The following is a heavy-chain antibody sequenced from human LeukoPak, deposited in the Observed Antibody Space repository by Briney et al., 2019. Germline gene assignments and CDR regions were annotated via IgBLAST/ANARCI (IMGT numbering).Heavy chain of an antibody. D-gene: IGHD3-22*01. V-gene: IGHV3-30-3*01. CDR2: ISYDGSNK. J-gene: IGHJ4*02. CDR1: GFTFSSYA. Sequence: GGSLRLSCAASGFTFSSYAMHWVRQAPGKGLEWVAVISYDGSNKYYADSVKGRFTISRDNSKNTLYLQMNSLRAEDTAVYYCARDYGGGYYDSSGPENWGQGTLVTVSS. CDR3: ARDYGGGYYDSSGPEN.